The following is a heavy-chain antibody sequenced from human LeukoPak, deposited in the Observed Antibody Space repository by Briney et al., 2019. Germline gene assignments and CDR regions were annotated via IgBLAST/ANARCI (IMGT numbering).Heavy chain of an antibody. J-gene: IGHJ4*02. CDR2: IIPIFGTA. D-gene: IGHD3-3*01. V-gene: IGHV1-69*05. CDR3: ARGRFLEPWYFDY. Sequence: ASVKVSCKASGGTFSSYAISWVRQAPGQGLEWMGGIIPIFGTANYAQKFQGRVTITTDESTSTADMELSSLRSEDTAVYYCARGRFLEPWYFDYWGQGTLVTVSS. CDR1: GGTFSSYA.